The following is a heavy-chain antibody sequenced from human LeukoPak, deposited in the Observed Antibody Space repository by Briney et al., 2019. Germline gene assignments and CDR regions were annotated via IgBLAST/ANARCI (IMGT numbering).Heavy chain of an antibody. CDR1: GYTFTSYG. D-gene: IGHD6-19*01. V-gene: IGHV1-18*01. CDR3: ARGGIAVAYFDY. J-gene: IGHJ4*02. CDR2: ISAYNGNT. Sequence: ASVKVSCKASGYTFTSYGISCVRQAPGQGLEWMGWISAYNGNTNYAQKLQGRVTMTTDTSTSTVYMELSSLRSEDTAVYYCARGGIAVAYFDYWGQGTLVTVSS.